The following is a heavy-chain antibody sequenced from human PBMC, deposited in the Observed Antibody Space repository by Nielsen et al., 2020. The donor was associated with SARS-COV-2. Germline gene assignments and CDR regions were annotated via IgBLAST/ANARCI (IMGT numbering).Heavy chain of an antibody. D-gene: IGHD6-13*01. Sequence: GGSLRLSCAASGFTFSSYAMSWVRQAPGKGLEWVSAIVGSGDTTYYTDSVKGRFTISRDNSKNTVFLQMHSLRAEDTAVYYCARASPYSSSWSASFDYWGQGTLVTVSS. V-gene: IGHV3-23*01. J-gene: IGHJ4*02. CDR3: ARASPYSSSWSASFDY. CDR2: IVGSGDTT. CDR1: GFTFSSYA.